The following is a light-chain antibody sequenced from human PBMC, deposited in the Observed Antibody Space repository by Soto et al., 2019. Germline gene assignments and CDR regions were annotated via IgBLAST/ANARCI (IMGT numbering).Light chain of an antibody. CDR3: QQRSNWPPEVT. V-gene: IGKV3-11*01. CDR1: QSVRSS. CDR2: DAS. J-gene: IGKJ3*01. Sequence: EIVLTQSPDTLSLSPGGRATLSCRASQSVRSSLAWYQQKPGQAPRLLIYDASNRATGIPARFSGSGSGTDFTLPISSLEPEDFAVYYCQQRSNWPPEVTFGPGTKVDIK.